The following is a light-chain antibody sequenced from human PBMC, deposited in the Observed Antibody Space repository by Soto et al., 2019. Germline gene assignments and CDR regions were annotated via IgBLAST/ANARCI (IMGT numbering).Light chain of an antibody. Sequence: DIQLTQSPSFLSASVGDRVTITCRASQGISSYLAWYQQRPGKAPKLLIYAASTLQSGVPSRFSGSGSGTEFTLTIRSLHPEDFATYYCQQLNSYPLPFGGGTKVEIK. J-gene: IGKJ4*01. CDR1: QGISSY. CDR3: QQLNSYPLP. V-gene: IGKV1-9*01. CDR2: AAS.